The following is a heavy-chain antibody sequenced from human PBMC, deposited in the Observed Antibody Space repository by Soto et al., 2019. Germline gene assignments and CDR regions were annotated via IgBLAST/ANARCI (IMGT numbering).Heavy chain of an antibody. D-gene: IGHD3-22*01. V-gene: IGHV1-69*12. CDR1: GGTFSSYA. CDR3: ARGLPGPHYDSSGSADY. CDR2: IIPIFGTA. J-gene: IGHJ4*02. Sequence: QVQLVQSGAEVKKPGSSVKVSCKASGGTFSSYAISWVRQAPGQGLEWMGGIIPIFGTANYAQKFQGRVTITADESTSTAYMELSSLRSEDTAVYYCARGLPGPHYDSSGSADYWGQGTLVTVSS.